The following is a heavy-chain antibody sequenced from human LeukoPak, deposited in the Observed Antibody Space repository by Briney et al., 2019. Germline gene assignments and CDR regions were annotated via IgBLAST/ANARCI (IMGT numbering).Heavy chain of an antibody. CDR3: ARARNDYDSNGFSLLDY. CDR1: GFTFSSYW. J-gene: IGHJ4*02. V-gene: IGHV3-74*01. D-gene: IGHD3-22*01. Sequence: GGSLRLSCAASGFTFSSYWMHWVRQAPGKGLVWVSRINKDGSSTTYADSVKGRFTISRDNSKNTLYLQLNSLRAEDTALYYCARARNDYDSNGFSLLDYWGQGTLVTVSS. CDR2: INKDGSST.